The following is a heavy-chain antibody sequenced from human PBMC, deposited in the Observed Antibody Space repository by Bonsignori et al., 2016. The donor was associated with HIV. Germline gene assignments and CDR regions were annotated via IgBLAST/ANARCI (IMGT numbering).Heavy chain of an antibody. V-gene: IGHV3-66*02. Sequence: EVQLVESGGTLVQPGGSLRLSCAASGFNVYSNFMAWVRQAPGKRLEWVSVIYSGGGNTYYADSVKGRFTISRDSSKNTLDLQMNSLRVGDTAVFYCARINYYYGSGSYDYWGQGTLVTVSS. CDR2: IYSGGGNT. CDR3: ARINYYYGSGSYDY. CDR1: GFNVYSNF. J-gene: IGHJ4*02. D-gene: IGHD3-10*01.